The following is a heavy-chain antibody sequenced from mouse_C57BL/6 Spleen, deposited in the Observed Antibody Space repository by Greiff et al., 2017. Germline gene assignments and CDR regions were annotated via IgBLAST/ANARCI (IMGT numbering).Heavy chain of an antibody. Sequence: EVKLMESGAELVKPGASVKLSCTASGFNIKDYYMHWVKQRTEQGLEWIGRIDPEDGETKYAPKFQGKATITADTSSNTAYLQLSSLTSEDTAVYYCARLRLRPGFAYWGQGTLVTVSA. J-gene: IGHJ3*01. CDR1: GFNIKDYY. CDR3: ARLRLRPGFAY. V-gene: IGHV14-2*01. CDR2: IDPEDGET. D-gene: IGHD2-12*01.